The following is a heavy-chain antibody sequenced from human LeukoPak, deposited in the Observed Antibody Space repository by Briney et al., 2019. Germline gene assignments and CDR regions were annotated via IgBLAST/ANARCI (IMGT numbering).Heavy chain of an antibody. CDR1: GFAFSSYY. Sequence: GGSLRLSCAASGFAFSSYYMNWVRQAPGKGLEWVANIKPDGSEENYVDSVRGRFTISRDNAKNSVYLQMNSLRADDTALYYCVRGHYADYTSQATLVTVSP. CDR3: VRGHYADY. J-gene: IGHJ4*02. CDR2: IKPDGSEE. V-gene: IGHV3-7*01.